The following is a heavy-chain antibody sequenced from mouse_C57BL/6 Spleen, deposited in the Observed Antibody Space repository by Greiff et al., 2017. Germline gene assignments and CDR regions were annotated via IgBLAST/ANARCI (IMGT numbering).Heavy chain of an antibody. CDR1: GYTFTSYW. D-gene: IGHD2-4*01. CDR2: IDPSDSET. J-gene: IGHJ2*01. Sequence: QVQLKQPGAELVRPGSSVKLSCKASGYTFTSYWMHWVKQRPIQGLEWIGNIDPSDSETHYNQKFKDKATLTVDKSSSTAYMQLSSLTSEDSAVYYCARSHDYDGVDYWGQGTTLTVSS. CDR3: ARSHDYDGVDY. V-gene: IGHV1-52*01.